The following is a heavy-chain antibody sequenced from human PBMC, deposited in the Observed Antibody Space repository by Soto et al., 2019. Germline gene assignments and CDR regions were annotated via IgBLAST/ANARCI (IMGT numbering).Heavy chain of an antibody. J-gene: IGHJ4*02. CDR1: GYTFTGYY. CDR3: ARGLHLGELSPGGY. V-gene: IGHV1-2*04. CDR2: INPNSGGT. D-gene: IGHD3-16*02. Sequence: ASAKVSCKASGYTFTGYYMHWVRQAPGQGLEWMGWINPNSGGTNYAQKFQGWVTMTRDTSISTAYMELSRLRSDDTAVYYCARGLHLGELSPGGYWGQGTLVTVSS.